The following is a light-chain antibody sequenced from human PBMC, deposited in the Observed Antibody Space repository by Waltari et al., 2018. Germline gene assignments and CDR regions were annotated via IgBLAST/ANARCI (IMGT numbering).Light chain of an antibody. CDR1: QGISSY. CDR3: HQVNTYPLT. V-gene: IGKV1-9*01. J-gene: IGKJ4*01. CDR2: AAS. Sequence: DIQLIQSPSFLSASVGDRVTITCRASQGISSYLTWFQQKPGKAPKLLIYAASTLQSGVPSRFSGSGSGTEFTLTISSLQPEDFATYYCHQVNTYPLTFGGGTKVEIK.